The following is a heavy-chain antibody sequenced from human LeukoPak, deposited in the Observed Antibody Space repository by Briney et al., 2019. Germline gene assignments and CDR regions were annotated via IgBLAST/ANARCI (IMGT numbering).Heavy chain of an antibody. D-gene: IGHD6-13*01. Sequence: GGSLRLSCAASGFTFSTYPMHWVRQAPGRGLEWVSIISYDGTKKYYADSVEGRFTLSRDNSKNTLYLQMNSLRAEDTAVYYCARDDWVAAAGTSMDYGMDVWGQGTTVTVSS. V-gene: IGHV3-30*07. J-gene: IGHJ6*02. CDR3: ARDDWVAAAGTSMDYGMDV. CDR2: ISYDGTKK. CDR1: GFTFSTYP.